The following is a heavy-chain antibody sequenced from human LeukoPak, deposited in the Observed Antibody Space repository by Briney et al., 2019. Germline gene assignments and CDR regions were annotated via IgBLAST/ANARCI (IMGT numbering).Heavy chain of an antibody. CDR1: GFTFSSYG. Sequence: AGGSLRLSCAASGFTFSSYGMHWVRQAPGKGLEWVSFIRYDGSNEYYADSVRGRFTISRDNSKNTLYLQMNSLRAEDTAVYYCARGGAARPDFWGQGTLVTVSS. CDR2: IRYDGSNE. J-gene: IGHJ4*02. CDR3: ARGGAARPDF. D-gene: IGHD6-6*01. V-gene: IGHV3-30*02.